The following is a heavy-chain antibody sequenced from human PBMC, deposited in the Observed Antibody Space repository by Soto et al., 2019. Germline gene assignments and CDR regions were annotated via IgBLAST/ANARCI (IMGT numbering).Heavy chain of an antibody. J-gene: IGHJ6*02. V-gene: IGHV4-34*01. Sequence: TSETLSLTCAVYGGSFSGYYWSWIRQPPGKGLEWIGEINHSGSTNYNPSLKSRVTISVDTSKNQFSLKLSSVTAADTAVYYCARGPGTALTYYYYYGKDVWGQGTTVTVSS. CDR3: ARGPGTALTYYYYYGKDV. CDR2: INHSGST. CDR1: GGSFSGYY. D-gene: IGHD5-18*01.